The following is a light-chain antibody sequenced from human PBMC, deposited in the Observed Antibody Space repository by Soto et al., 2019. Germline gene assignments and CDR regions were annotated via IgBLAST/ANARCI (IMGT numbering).Light chain of an antibody. CDR2: EVS. V-gene: IGLV2-14*01. CDR1: SSDVGGYNY. CDR3: GSYTSSSTLV. Sequence: SVLTQPASVSGSPGQSITISCTGTSSDVGGYNYVSWYQQHPGKAPKLMIYEVSNRPSGVSNRFSGSKSGNTASLTISGLQAEDEAGYYCGSYTSSSTLVFGTGTKLTVL. J-gene: IGLJ1*01.